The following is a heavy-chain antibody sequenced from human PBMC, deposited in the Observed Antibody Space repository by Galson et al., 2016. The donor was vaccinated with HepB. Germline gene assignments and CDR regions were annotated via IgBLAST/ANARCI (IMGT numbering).Heavy chain of an antibody. V-gene: IGHV5-51*01. CDR2: IYPGDSDT. Sequence: QSGAEVKKPGESLRISCKVSGYSFNSYWIGWVRQMPGKGLEWMGIIYPGDSDTRYSPSFQGQVTIPVAKSISTAYLQWSSLKASDTAIYYCARGAGLRNWFDPWGQGTLVIVSS. CDR1: GYSFNSYW. J-gene: IGHJ5*02. CDR3: ARGAGLRNWFDP. D-gene: IGHD2-21*02.